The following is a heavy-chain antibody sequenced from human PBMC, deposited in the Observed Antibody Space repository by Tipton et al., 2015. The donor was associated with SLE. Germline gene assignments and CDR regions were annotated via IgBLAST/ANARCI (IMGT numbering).Heavy chain of an antibody. Sequence: TLSLTCTVSGGSISSYYWSWIRQPAGKGLEWIGRIYTSGSTHYNPPPKSRVTMSVDTSKNQFSLKLSSVTAADTAVYYCARDHIVVDGAFDIWGQGTMVTVSS. CDR3: ARDHIVVDGAFDI. CDR2: IYTSGST. V-gene: IGHV4-4*07. J-gene: IGHJ3*02. CDR1: GGSISSYY. D-gene: IGHD3-22*01.